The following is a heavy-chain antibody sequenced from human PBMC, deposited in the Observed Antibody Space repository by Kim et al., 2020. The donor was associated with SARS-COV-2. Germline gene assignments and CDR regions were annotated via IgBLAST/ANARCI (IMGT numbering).Heavy chain of an antibody. V-gene: IGHV1-24*01. CDR2: FDPEDGET. CDR1: GYTLTELS. Sequence: ASVKVSCKVSGYTLTELSMHWVRQAPGKGLEWMGGFDPEDGETIYAQKFQGRVTMTEDTSTDTAYMELSSLRSEDTAVYYCATGVGYSGSYPFDYWGQGTLVTVSS. CDR3: ATGVGYSGSYPFDY. J-gene: IGHJ4*02. D-gene: IGHD1-26*01.